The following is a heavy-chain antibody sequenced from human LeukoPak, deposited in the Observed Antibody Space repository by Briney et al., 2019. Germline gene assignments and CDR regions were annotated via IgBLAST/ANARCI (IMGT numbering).Heavy chain of an antibody. CDR2: ISGTSTAI. D-gene: IGHD1-26*01. CDR1: GYTFSTYG. CDR3: ARGGGRSYSDAFDI. J-gene: IGHJ3*02. V-gene: IGHV3-48*02. Sequence: PGRSLRLSCAASGYTFSTYGVHWVRQAPGKGLEWVSFISGTSTAIYYADSVKGRFTISRDIARKSLYLQMNSLRDEDTAVYYCARGGGRSYSDAFDIWGQGTVVTVSS.